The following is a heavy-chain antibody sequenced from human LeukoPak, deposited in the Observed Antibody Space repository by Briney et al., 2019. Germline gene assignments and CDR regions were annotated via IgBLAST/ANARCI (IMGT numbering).Heavy chain of an antibody. J-gene: IGHJ4*02. Sequence: PGGSLRLSCAASGFTVGSNYMSWVRQAPGKGLEWVSVIYSGGSTYYADSVKGRFTISRDNSKNTLYLQMNSLRAEDTAVYYCAKDPRQYSASWLFDYWGQGTLVTVSS. CDR3: AKDPRQYSASWLFDY. D-gene: IGHD6-13*01. CDR2: IYSGGST. CDR1: GFTVGSNY. V-gene: IGHV3-66*01.